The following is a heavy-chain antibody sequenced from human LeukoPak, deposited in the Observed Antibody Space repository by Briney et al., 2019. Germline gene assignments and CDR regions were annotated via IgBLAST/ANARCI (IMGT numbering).Heavy chain of an antibody. CDR1: GYTFTGYY. V-gene: IGHV1-2*02. CDR3: ARDPSSSWRQRHYDY. CDR2: INPNSGGT. Sequence: ASVKVSCKASGYTFTGYYMHWVRQAPGQGLEWMGWINPNSGGTNYAQKFQGRVTMTRDTSISTAYMELSRLRSDDTAVYYCARDPSSSWRQRHYDYWGQGTLVTVSS. J-gene: IGHJ4*02. D-gene: IGHD6-13*01.